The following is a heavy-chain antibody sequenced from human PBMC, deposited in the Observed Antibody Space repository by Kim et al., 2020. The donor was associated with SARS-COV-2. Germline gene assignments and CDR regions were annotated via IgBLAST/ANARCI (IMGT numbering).Heavy chain of an antibody. Sequence: GGSLRLSCAASGFTFSSYGMHWVRQAPGKGLEWVAVISYDGSNKYYADSVKGRFTISRDNSKNTLYLQMNSLRAEDTAVYYCAKVMITFGGVIGGYYYGMDVWGQGTTVTVSS. CDR1: GFTFSSYG. CDR2: ISYDGSNK. V-gene: IGHV3-30*18. CDR3: AKVMITFGGVIGGYYYGMDV. J-gene: IGHJ6*02. D-gene: IGHD3-16*02.